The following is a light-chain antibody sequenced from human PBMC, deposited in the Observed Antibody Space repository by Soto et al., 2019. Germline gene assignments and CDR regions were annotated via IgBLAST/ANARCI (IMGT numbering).Light chain of an antibody. V-gene: IGKV3-20*01. J-gene: IGKJ2*01. Sequence: EIVLTQSPGTLSLSPGERATLSCRASQSVSSSYLAWYQQKPGQAPRLLIYGASSRATGIPDRFSGSGSGRDFTLTISRLEPEDFAVYYFQQYGSSLEYTFGQGTKLEIK. CDR1: QSVSSSY. CDR3: QQYGSSLEYT. CDR2: GAS.